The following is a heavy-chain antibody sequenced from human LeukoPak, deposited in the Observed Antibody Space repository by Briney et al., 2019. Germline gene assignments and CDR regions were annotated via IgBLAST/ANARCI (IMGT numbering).Heavy chain of an antibody. CDR3: TTLGYHLDS. V-gene: IGHV3-48*03. Sequence: GGALRLSCAASGFDFSAYEMNWVRQAPGKGLEWVAYFAGSDTTKYYADSVRGRFTISRDNAKNSLYLQMNSLRAADTALYYCTTLGYHLDSWGQGTLVTVSS. D-gene: IGHD3-22*01. CDR1: GFDFSAYE. CDR2: FAGSDTTK. J-gene: IGHJ4*02.